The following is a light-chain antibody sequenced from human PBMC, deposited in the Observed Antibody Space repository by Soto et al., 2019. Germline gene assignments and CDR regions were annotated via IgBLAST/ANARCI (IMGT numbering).Light chain of an antibody. Sequence: QLVLTQSSSASASLGSSVKLTCTLSRGHSSYIVAWHQQQPGKAPRFLMTLEGSGTYNKGSGVPDRFSGSSSGPDRYLTISNLQSEDAADYYCETWDTNTRVFGTGTKVTVL. CDR3: ETWDTNTRV. V-gene: IGLV4-60*03. CDR2: LEGSGTY. CDR1: RGHSSYI. J-gene: IGLJ1*01.